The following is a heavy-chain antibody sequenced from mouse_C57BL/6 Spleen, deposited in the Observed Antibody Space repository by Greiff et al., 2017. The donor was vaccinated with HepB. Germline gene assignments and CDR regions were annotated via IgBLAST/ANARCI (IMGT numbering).Heavy chain of an antibody. V-gene: IGHV1-54*01. CDR2: INPGSGGT. CDR1: GYAFTNYL. CDR3: ASNYGSSNWYFDV. D-gene: IGHD1-1*01. Sequence: VQLQQSGAELVRPGTSVKVSCKASGYAFTNYLIEWVKQRPGQGLEWIGVINPGSGGTNYNEKFKGKATLTADKSSSTAYMQLSSLTSEDSAVYFCASNYGSSNWYFDVWGTGTTVTVSS. J-gene: IGHJ1*03.